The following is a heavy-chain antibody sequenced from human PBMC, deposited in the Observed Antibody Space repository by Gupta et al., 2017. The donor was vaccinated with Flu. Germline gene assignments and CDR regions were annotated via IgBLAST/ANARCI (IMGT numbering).Heavy chain of an antibody. J-gene: IGHJ5*02. V-gene: IGHV1-2*02. Sequence: QLPLVQSGAEMNKSGASVRVSCKASGYTHTAYHIHWVRQAPGQGPEWMGWINPDSGATNYAPRFQGRVTMTRATSISTAYMELSSLKSDDTAIYYCARDYRTNNWEFFDPWGQGALVTVSS. D-gene: IGHD1-1*01. CDR2: INPDSGAT. CDR3: ARDYRTNNWEFFDP. CDR1: GYTHTAYH.